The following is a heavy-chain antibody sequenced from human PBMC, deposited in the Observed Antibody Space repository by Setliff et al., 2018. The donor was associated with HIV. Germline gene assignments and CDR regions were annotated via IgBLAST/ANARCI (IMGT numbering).Heavy chain of an antibody. CDR3: ARAGSAAASPLDY. V-gene: IGHV4-38-2*02. J-gene: IGHJ4*02. CDR2: IYHSGST. Sequence: SETLSLTCTVSGYSISSGYYWGWIRQPPGKGMEWIGSIYHSGSTYYNPSLKSRVTISIDTSKNQFSLKLTSVTAADTAVYYCARAGSAAASPLDYWGQGTLVTVSS. CDR1: GYSISSGYY. D-gene: IGHD6-6*01.